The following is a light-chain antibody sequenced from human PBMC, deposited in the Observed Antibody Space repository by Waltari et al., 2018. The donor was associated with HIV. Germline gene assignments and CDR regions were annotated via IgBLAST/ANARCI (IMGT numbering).Light chain of an antibody. V-gene: IGLV3-25*03. Sequence: SYVLTQPPSVSVAPGQTARITCGGINIGAKSVHWYQHKAGQAPVLVIYKDNERPSGIPERFSGASSGTTVTLTISGVQTEDEADYYCQSADSSGTYPDVFGTGTKVTVL. CDR3: QSADSSGTYPDV. CDR1: NIGAKS. J-gene: IGLJ1*01. CDR2: KDN.